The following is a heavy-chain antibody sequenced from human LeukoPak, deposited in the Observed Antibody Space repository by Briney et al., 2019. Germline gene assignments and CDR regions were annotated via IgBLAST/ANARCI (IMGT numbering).Heavy chain of an antibody. V-gene: IGHV3-21*01. D-gene: IGHD6-13*01. Sequence: GGSLRLSCAASGFTFSSYSLNWVRQAPGKGLEWVSSISSSSSYIYYTDSVKGRFTISRDNAKNSLYLQMNSVRAEDTAVYYCATGIAAAGTVYWGQGTLVTVSS. J-gene: IGHJ4*02. CDR1: GFTFSSYS. CDR3: ATGIAAAGTVY. CDR2: ISSSSSYI.